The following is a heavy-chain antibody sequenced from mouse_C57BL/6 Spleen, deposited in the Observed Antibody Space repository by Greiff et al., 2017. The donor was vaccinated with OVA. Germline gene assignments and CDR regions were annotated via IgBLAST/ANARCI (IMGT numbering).Heavy chain of an antibody. J-gene: IGHJ1*03. CDR1: GYTFTSYW. Sequence: QVQLQQPGAELVKPGASVKLSCKASGYTFTSYWMHWVKQRPGQGLEWIGMIHPNSGSTNYNEKFKSKATLTVDKSSSTAYMQLSSLTSEDSAVYYCARSRATVPDWYFDVWGTGTTVTVSS. V-gene: IGHV1-64*01. CDR2: IHPNSGST. CDR3: ARSRATVPDWYFDV. D-gene: IGHD1-1*01.